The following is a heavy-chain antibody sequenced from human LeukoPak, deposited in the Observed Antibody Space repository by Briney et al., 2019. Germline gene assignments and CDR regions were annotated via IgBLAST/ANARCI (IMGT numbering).Heavy chain of an antibody. Sequence: GGSLRLSCAASGFTFSSYAMRWLRQAPGKGREGVSDISGSGCSTYYADSVKGRFTISRDNPKHTLYLQMNSLRAEDTAVYYCAKGQLAYYYDSSGYLIHDWGQGTLVTVSS. CDR1: GFTFSSYA. CDR3: AKGQLAYYYDSSGYLIHD. D-gene: IGHD3-22*01. CDR2: ISGSGCST. V-gene: IGHV3-23*01. J-gene: IGHJ4*02.